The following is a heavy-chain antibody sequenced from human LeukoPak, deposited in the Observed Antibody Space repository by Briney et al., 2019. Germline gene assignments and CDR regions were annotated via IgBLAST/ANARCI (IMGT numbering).Heavy chain of an antibody. CDR2: ISYDGSNK. CDR1: GFTFSSYG. D-gene: IGHD3-22*01. CDR3: AKVGLYYDSSGYFQH. J-gene: IGHJ1*01. Sequence: GGSLRLSCAASGFTFSSYGMHWVRQALGKGLEWVAVISYDGSNKYYADSVKGRFTISRDNSKNTLYLQMNSLRAEDTAVYYCAKVGLYYDSSGYFQHWGQGTLVTVSS. V-gene: IGHV3-30*18.